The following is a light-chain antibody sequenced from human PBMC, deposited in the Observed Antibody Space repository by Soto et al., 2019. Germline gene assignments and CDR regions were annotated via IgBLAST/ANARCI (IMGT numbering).Light chain of an antibody. Sequence: QSVLTQPASVSGSPGQSITISCTGTSSDVGGCDYVSWYQQHPGKAPKLMIYEVSNRPSGVSNRFSGSKSGNTASLTISGLQAEDEADYYCSSYTSSTSYVFGNGTKVTVL. V-gene: IGLV2-14*01. CDR2: EVS. CDR1: SSDVGGCDY. CDR3: SSYTSSTSYV. J-gene: IGLJ1*01.